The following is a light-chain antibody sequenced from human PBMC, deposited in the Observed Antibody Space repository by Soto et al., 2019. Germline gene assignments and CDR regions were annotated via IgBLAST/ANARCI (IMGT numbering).Light chain of an antibody. CDR3: QQSYRTPYT. CDR2: TAS. V-gene: IGKV1-39*01. CDR1: QSISSS. Sequence: DIQMTQSPSSLSASVGDRVTITCRASQSISSSLNWYQQKPGRAPNLLIYTASFLQGGVPSRFSGSRSGTAFNLTITSLQREDFATYSCQQSYRTPYTFGQGTKVEIK. J-gene: IGKJ2*01.